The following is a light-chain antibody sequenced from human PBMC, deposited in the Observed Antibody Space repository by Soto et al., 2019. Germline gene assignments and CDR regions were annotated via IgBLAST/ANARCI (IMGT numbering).Light chain of an antibody. V-gene: IGKV1-5*03. CDR2: KAS. CDR1: QTISSS. J-gene: IGKJ2*01. Sequence: DIQMTQFPPTLSASIGDRVTITCRASQTISSSLAWYQQKPGKAPKLLIYKASTLETGVPSRFSGSGSGTEFTLTISSLQPDDFATYYCQQYDSSSPYTFGQGTRLELK. CDR3: QQYDSSSPYT.